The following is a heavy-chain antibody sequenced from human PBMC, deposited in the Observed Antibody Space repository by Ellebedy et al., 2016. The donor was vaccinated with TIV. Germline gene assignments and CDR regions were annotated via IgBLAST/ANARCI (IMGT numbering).Heavy chain of an antibody. Sequence: GGSLRLXCAASGFTFSSYAMSWVRQAPGKGLEWVSAISGSGGSTYYADSVKGRFTISRDNSKNTLYLQMNSLRAEDTAVYYCAKENYYGSGSYYHHDAFDIWGQGTMVTVSS. D-gene: IGHD3-10*01. CDR1: GFTFSSYA. V-gene: IGHV3-23*01. CDR3: AKENYYGSGSYYHHDAFDI. CDR2: ISGSGGST. J-gene: IGHJ3*02.